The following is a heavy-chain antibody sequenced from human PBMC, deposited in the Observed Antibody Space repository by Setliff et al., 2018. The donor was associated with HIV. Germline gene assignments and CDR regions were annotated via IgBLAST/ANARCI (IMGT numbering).Heavy chain of an antibody. V-gene: IGHV4-39*01. CDR3: ARRDYNFSGTFDI. Sequence: SETLSLTCTVSGGSISSSSYYWGWIRQPPGKGLEWIGSIYYSGSTYYNPSLKSRVTISVDTSKNQFSLKLSSVTAADTAVYYCARRDYNFSGTFDIWGQGTMVTVSS. D-gene: IGHD3-3*01. J-gene: IGHJ3*02. CDR2: IYYSGST. CDR1: GGSISSSSYY.